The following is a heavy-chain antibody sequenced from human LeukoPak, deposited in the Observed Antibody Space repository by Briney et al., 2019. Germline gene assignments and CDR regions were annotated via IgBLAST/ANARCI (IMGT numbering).Heavy chain of an antibody. CDR3: AKDYCSGGSCYSGHDY. CDR1: GFTFSSYA. CDR2: ISGSGGST. J-gene: IGHJ4*02. Sequence: GGSLRLSCAASGFTFSSYAMSWVRQAPGKGLEWVSVISGSGGSTYYADSVKRRFSISRDNSKNTLHLQMNSLRAEDTAVYYCAKDYCSGGSCYSGHDYWGQGTLVTVSS. D-gene: IGHD2-15*01. V-gene: IGHV3-23*01.